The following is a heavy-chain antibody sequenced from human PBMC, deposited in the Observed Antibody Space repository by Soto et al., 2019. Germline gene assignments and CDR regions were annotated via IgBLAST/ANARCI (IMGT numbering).Heavy chain of an antibody. Sequence: SETLSLTFTVSGASVSSDTHYWSWIRQPPGKRLEWIGFIYSSGSTNYNPSLKSRVTISVDTSKNQFSLKLSSVNAADTAVYYCARGRMTTVYLDYWRQGALVTVTS. CDR2: IYSSGST. V-gene: IGHV4-61*01. CDR1: GASVSSDTHY. J-gene: IGHJ4*02. CDR3: ARGRMTTVYLDY. D-gene: IGHD4-4*01.